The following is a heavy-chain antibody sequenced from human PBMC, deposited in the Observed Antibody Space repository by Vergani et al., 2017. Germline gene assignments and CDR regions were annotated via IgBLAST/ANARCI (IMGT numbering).Heavy chain of an antibody. Sequence: EVQLLESGGGLVQPGGSLRLSCAASGFTFSSYAMSWVRQAPGKGLERVANIKQDGSEKYYVDSVKGRFTISRDNAKNSLSLQMNSLRAEDTAVYYCARVWLLEYSSSYRDRPSDYWGQGTLVTVSS. CDR2: IKQDGSEK. D-gene: IGHD6-6*01. V-gene: IGHV3-7*01. CDR1: GFTFSSYA. J-gene: IGHJ4*02. CDR3: ARVWLLEYSSSYRDRPSDY.